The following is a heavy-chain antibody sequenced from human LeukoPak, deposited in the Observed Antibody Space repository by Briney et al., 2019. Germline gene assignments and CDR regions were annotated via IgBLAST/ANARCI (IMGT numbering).Heavy chain of an antibody. V-gene: IGHV4-39*01. CDR2: IYYSGST. D-gene: IGHD1-20*01. Sequence: SETLSLTCTVSGGSISSSSYYWSWIRQPPGKGLEWIGSIYYSGSTYYNPSLKSRVTISVDTSKNQFSLKLSSVTAADTAVYYCARRGNNWNEIDYWGQGTLVTVSS. CDR3: ARRGNNWNEIDY. CDR1: GGSISSSSYY. J-gene: IGHJ4*02.